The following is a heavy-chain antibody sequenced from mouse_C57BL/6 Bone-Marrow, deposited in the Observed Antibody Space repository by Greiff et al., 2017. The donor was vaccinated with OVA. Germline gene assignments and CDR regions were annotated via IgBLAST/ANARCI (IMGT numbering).Heavy chain of an antibody. D-gene: IGHD3-2*02. J-gene: IGHJ3*01. Sequence: EVQGVESGEGLVKPGGFLKLSCAASGFTFSSYAMSWVRQTPEKRLEWVAYISSGGDYIYYADTVKGRFTISRDTARNTLYLQMSSLKSEDTAMFYCTRLDSSGYWFAYWGQGTLVTVSA. CDR2: ISSGGDYI. V-gene: IGHV5-9-1*02. CDR1: GFTFSSYA. CDR3: TRLDSSGYWFAY.